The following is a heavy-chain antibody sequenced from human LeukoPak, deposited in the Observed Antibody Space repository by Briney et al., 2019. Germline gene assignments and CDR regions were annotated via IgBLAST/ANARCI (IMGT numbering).Heavy chain of an antibody. V-gene: IGHV3-9*01. Sequence: PGGSLRLSCAASGFTFDDYAMHWVRQAPGKGLEWVSGISWNSGSIGYADSVKGRFTISRDSAKNSLYLQMNSLRAEDTALYYCAKSQVLLWFGGSFDYWGQGTLVTVSS. J-gene: IGHJ4*02. CDR2: ISWNSGSI. CDR1: GFTFDDYA. CDR3: AKSQVLLWFGGSFDY. D-gene: IGHD3-10*01.